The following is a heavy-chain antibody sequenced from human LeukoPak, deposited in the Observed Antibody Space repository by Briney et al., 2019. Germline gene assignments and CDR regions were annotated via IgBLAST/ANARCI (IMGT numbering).Heavy chain of an antibody. Sequence: LGESLKISCKGSGYSFSSHWIGWVRQMPGKGLEWMGIIYPDDSDTRYSPSLQGQVTISADKSINTAYLQWSSLKASDTAMYYCAGLVVYSGGWYFGYWGQGTLVTVSS. V-gene: IGHV5-51*01. D-gene: IGHD6-19*01. CDR2: IYPDDSDT. J-gene: IGHJ4*02. CDR3: AGLVVYSGGWYFGY. CDR1: GYSFSSHW.